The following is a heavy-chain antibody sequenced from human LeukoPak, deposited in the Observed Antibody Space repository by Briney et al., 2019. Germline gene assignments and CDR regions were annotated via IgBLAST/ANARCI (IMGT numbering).Heavy chain of an antibody. CDR3: ARVSCGVSGGSCYLPYYYYGMDV. CDR1: GGSFSGYY. CDR2: INHSGST. Sequence: SETLSLTCAVYGGSFSGYYWSWIRQPPGKGLEWIGEINHSGSTNYNPSLKSRVTISVDTSKNQFSLKLSSVTAADTAVYYCARVSCGVSGGSCYLPYYYYGMDVWSQGTTVTVSS. V-gene: IGHV4-34*01. J-gene: IGHJ6*02. D-gene: IGHD2-15*01.